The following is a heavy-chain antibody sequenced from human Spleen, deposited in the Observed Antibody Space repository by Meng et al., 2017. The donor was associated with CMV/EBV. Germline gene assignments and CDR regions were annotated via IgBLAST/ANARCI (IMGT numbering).Heavy chain of an antibody. CDR1: GYIFTKYG. J-gene: IGHJ5*02. D-gene: IGHD6-19*01. V-gene: IGHV1-18*01. Sequence: ASVKVSCKASGYIFTKYGVNWMRQAPGQGPEWMGWISAYNGDTMYAPKVQGRVTMTTDTSTSTAYMELRGLRSDDTAVYYCARDHSRGANWFDPWGQGTLVTVSS. CDR2: ISAYNGDT. CDR3: ARDHSRGANWFDP.